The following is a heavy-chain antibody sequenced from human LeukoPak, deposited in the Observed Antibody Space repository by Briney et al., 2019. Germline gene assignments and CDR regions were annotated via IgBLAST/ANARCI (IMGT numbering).Heavy chain of an antibody. V-gene: IGHV3-23*01. J-gene: IGHJ4*02. D-gene: IGHD5-12*01. CDR1: GFTFSSYW. Sequence: GGSLRLSCAASGFTFSSYWMSWVRQAPGKGLEWVSAISGSGGSTYYADSVKGRFTISRDNSKSTLYLQMNSLRAEDTAVYYCAKDRSGYNYPYYFDYWGQGTLVTVSS. CDR2: ISGSGGST. CDR3: AKDRSGYNYPYYFDY.